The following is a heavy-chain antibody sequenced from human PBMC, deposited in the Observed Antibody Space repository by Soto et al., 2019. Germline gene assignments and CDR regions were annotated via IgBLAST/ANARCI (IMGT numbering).Heavy chain of an antibody. CDR2: ISYDGSNK. CDR3: AREVNSQILVGAPEKYYYYYGMDV. J-gene: IGHJ6*02. D-gene: IGHD1-26*01. Sequence: PGVSLRHSYTAVGFTFINYAMHWVLQDPGKGLEWVAVISYDGSNKYYADSVKGRFTISRDNSKNTLYLQMNSLRAEDTAVYYCAREVNSQILVGAPEKYYYYYGMDVWGQGTTVTVSS. CDR1: GFTFINYA. V-gene: IGHV3-30-3*01.